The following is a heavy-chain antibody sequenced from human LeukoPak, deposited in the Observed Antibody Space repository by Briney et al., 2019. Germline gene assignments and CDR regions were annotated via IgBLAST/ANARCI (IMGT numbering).Heavy chain of an antibody. CDR1: GFTFSGFW. V-gene: IGHV3-7*01. Sequence: GGSLRLSCAASGFTFSGFWMKWVSHAPGKGLEWVANINEDESQKYYVDSVKGRFTISRDNAKNSLDLQMNSLRAEDTAVYYCARGHHTRGVYDYWGQGTLVTVSS. CDR2: INEDESQK. CDR3: ARGHHTRGVYDY. J-gene: IGHJ4*02. D-gene: IGHD3-10*01.